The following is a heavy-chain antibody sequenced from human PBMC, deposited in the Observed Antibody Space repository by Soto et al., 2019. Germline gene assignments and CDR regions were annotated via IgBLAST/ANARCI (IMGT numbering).Heavy chain of an antibody. V-gene: IGHV1-18*01. CDR3: ARDGRSYSSGWFTRFDP. J-gene: IGHJ5*02. CDR1: GYTLTSYG. D-gene: IGHD6-19*01. CDR2: ISAYNGNT. Sequence: ASVKVSCKASGYTLTSYGISWVRQAPGQGLEWMGWISAYNGNTNDAQKLQGRVTMTTDTSTSTAYMELRSLRSDDTAVYYCARDGRSYSSGWFTRFDPWGQGTLVTVSS.